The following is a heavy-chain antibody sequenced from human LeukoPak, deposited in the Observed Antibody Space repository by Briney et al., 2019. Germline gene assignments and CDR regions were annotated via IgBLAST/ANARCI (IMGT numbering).Heavy chain of an antibody. CDR3: ARAPNDSSGYYWENAFDI. Sequence: PSETLSLTCTVSGGSISSYYWSWIRQPPGKGLEWIGYIYYSGSTNYNPSLKSRVTISVDTSKNQFSLKLSSVTAADTAVYYCARAPNDSSGYYWENAFDIWGQGTMVTVSS. D-gene: IGHD3-22*01. J-gene: IGHJ3*02. CDR1: GGSISSYY. CDR2: IYYSGST. V-gene: IGHV4-59*01.